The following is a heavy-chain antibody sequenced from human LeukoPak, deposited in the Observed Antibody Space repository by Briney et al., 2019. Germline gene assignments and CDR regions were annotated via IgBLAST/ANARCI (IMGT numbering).Heavy chain of an antibody. CDR3: ARQAGYYDSSGYYKSHFDY. Sequence: SETLSLTCTVSGGSISSSSYYWGWLRQPPGRGLEWLGSIYYSGSTYYNPSLKSRVTISVDTSKNQFSLKLSSVTAADTAVYYCARQAGYYDSSGYYKSHFDYWGQGNLVTVSS. CDR2: IYYSGST. CDR1: GGSISSSSYY. D-gene: IGHD3-22*01. V-gene: IGHV4-39*01. J-gene: IGHJ4*02.